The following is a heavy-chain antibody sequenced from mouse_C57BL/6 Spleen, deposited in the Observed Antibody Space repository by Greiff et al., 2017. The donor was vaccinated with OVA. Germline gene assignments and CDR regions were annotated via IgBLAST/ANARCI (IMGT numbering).Heavy chain of an antibody. CDR1: GYAFTNYL. CDR3: ARGYLDY. CDR2: INPGSGGT. D-gene: IGHD1-2*01. J-gene: IGHJ4*01. V-gene: IGHV1-54*01. Sequence: VKLMESGAELVRPGTSVKVSCKASGYAFTNYLIEWVKQRPGQGLEWIGVINPGSGGTNYNEKFKGKATLTANKSSSTAYMQLSSLTSEDSAVYFCARGYLDYWGQGTSVTVSS.